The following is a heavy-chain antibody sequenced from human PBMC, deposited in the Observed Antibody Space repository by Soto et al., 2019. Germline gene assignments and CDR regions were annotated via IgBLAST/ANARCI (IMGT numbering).Heavy chain of an antibody. V-gene: IGHV1-3*01. D-gene: IGHD2-8*01. Sequence: ASVKVSCKASGYTFTSYAMHWVRQAPGQRLEWMGWINAGNGNTKYSQKFQGRVTITRDTSASTAYMELSSLRSEDTAVYYCARETVDCTNGVCYFFWFDPWGQGTLVTAPQ. CDR2: INAGNGNT. CDR3: ARETVDCTNGVCYFFWFDP. CDR1: GYTFTSYA. J-gene: IGHJ5*02.